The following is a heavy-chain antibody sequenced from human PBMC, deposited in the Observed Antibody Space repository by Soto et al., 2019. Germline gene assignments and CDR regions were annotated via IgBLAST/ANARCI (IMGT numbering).Heavy chain of an antibody. D-gene: IGHD3-22*01. CDR2: INHSGST. V-gene: IGHV4-31*03. CDR1: GGSISSGGYY. CDR3: AMNYYDSSGYDY. Sequence: SETLSLTCTVSGGSISSGGYYWSWIRQHPGKGLEWIGEINHSGSTNYNPSLKSRVTISVDTSKNQFSLKLSSVTAADTAVYYCAMNYYDSSGYDYWGQGTLVTVSS. J-gene: IGHJ4*02.